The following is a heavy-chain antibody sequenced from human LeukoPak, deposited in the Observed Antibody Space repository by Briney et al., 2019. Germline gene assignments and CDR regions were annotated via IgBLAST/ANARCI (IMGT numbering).Heavy chain of an antibody. V-gene: IGHV4-39*01. CDR3: ARLAVAGAVAFDI. Sequence: PSETLSLTCTVSGGSISSSSYYWGWIRQPPGKGLEWIGSIYYSGSTYYNPSLESRVTISVGTSKNQFSLKLSSVTAADTAVYYCARLAVAGAVAFDIWGQGTMVTVSS. J-gene: IGHJ3*02. CDR1: GGSISSSSYY. CDR2: IYYSGST. D-gene: IGHD6-19*01.